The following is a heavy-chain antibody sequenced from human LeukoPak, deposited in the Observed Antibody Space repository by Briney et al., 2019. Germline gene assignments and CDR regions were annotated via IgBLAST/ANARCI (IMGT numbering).Heavy chain of an antibody. CDR1: GFTFSSYG. V-gene: IGHV3-33*01. CDR2: IWYDGSNK. D-gene: IGHD2-2*01. CDR3: ARDQYCSSTSCYDRAFDI. J-gene: IGHJ3*02. Sequence: GRSLRPSCAASGFTFSSYGMHWVRQAPGKGLEWVAVIWYDGSNKYYADSVKGRFTISRDNSKNTLYLQMNSLRAEDTAVYYCARDQYCSSTSCYDRAFDIWGQGTMVTVSS.